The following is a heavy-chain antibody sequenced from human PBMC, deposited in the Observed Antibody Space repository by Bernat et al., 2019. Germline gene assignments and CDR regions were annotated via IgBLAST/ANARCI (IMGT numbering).Heavy chain of an antibody. V-gene: IGHV4-59*01. D-gene: IGHD5-12*01. Sequence: QVQLQESGPGLVKPSETLSLTCTVSGGSISSYYWSWIRQPPGKGLEWIGYIYYSGSTNYNPSLKSRVTISVDTSKNQFSLKLSSVTAADTAVYYCARGGYGLDDWGQGTLVTVSS. CDR2: IYYSGST. CDR3: ARGGYGLDD. CDR1: GGSISSYY. J-gene: IGHJ4*02.